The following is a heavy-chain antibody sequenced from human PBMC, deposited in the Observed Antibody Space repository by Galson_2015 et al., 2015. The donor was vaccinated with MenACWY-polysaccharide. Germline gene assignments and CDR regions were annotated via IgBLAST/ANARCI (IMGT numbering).Heavy chain of an antibody. V-gene: IGHV3-74*01. CDR3: ARQPTYYGSG. D-gene: IGHD3-10*01. CDR1: GFTFSSYW. J-gene: IGHJ4*02. Sequence: LRLSCAASGFTFSSYWMHWVRQVPGQGLVWVSRINSDGSSTSYADSVKGQFTISRDNAKNTLYLQMNSLRAEDTAVYYCARQPTYYGSGWGQGTLVTVSP. CDR2: INSDGSST.